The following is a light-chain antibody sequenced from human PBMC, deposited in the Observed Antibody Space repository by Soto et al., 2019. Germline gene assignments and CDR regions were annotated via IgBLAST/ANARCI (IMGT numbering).Light chain of an antibody. J-gene: IGKJ1*01. Sequence: DIVMTQSPLSLPVTPGEPASISCSSSQSLLHSNGYIYLDWYLQKPGQSPLLLIYLGSNRASGVPDRFSGSGSGTDFTLKISRVEAEDVGVYYCMQALQTPWAFGQGTKVEIK. CDR1: QSLLHSNGYIY. CDR3: MQALQTPWA. CDR2: LGS. V-gene: IGKV2-28*01.